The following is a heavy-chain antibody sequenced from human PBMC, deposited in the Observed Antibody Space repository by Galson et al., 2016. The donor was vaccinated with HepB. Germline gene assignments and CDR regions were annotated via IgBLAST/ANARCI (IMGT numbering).Heavy chain of an antibody. D-gene: IGHD1-26*01. J-gene: IGHJ4*02. CDR1: GFTFSDYA. CDR2: ISHDGTDE. Sequence: SLRLSCAVSGFTFSDYAMHWVRQAPGRGLEWVAVISHDGTDENYGDSVKGRFTISRDNSKNTLYLQMNSLRAEDTAVYYCARAYYTWSWDYFDYWGQGTLVTVSS. CDR3: ARAYYTWSWDYFDY. V-gene: IGHV3-30*04.